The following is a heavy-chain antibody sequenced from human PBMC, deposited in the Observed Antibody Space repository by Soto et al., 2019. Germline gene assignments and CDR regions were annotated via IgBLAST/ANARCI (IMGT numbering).Heavy chain of an antibody. J-gene: IGHJ5*02. CDR3: VKAVTYYDILTGYYYNWFDP. CDR1: GFTFSSYA. V-gene: IGHV3-64D*06. D-gene: IGHD3-9*01. Sequence: GGSLRLSCSASGFTFSSYAMHWVRQAPGKGLEYVSAIGSNGGSTYYADSVKGRFTISRDNSKNTLYLQMSSLRAEDTAVYYCVKAVTYYDILTGYYYNWFDPWGQGTLVTVSS. CDR2: IGSNGGST.